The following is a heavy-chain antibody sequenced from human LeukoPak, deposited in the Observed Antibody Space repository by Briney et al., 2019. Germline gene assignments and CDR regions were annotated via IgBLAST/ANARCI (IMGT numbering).Heavy chain of an antibody. V-gene: IGHV3-23*01. Sequence: GGSLRLSCVASGFTFSTYAMSWVRQAPGKGLKWVSVISGSGVNTDYADSVKGRFTVSRDNSKNTLYLEMNSLSAEDAAVYCCGFSYGYGAFDVWGRGTMVTVSS. CDR3: GFSYGYGAFDV. CDR2: ISGSGVNT. CDR1: GFTFSTYA. J-gene: IGHJ3*01. D-gene: IGHD3-16*01.